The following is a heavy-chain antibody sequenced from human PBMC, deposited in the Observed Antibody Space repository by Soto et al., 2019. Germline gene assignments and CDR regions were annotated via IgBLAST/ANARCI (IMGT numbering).Heavy chain of an antibody. CDR2: IYYSGDT. Sequence: SETLSLTCTVSGGPISSYYWSWIRQAPGKGLEWVGYIYYSGDTDYNPSLKGRVTILIDRPRNQFSLRLSSVTAADTAVYYCVRLRYAGGDLHYYYGMDVWGQGTTVTVS. CDR3: VRLRYAGGDLHYYYGMDV. V-gene: IGHV4-59*08. D-gene: IGHD3-16*01. CDR1: GGPISSYY. J-gene: IGHJ6*02.